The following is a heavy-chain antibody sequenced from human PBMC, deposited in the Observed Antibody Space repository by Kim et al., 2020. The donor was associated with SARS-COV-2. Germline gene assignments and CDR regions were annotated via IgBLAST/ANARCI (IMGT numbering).Heavy chain of an antibody. CDR1: GGSISSGGYY. J-gene: IGHJ4*02. D-gene: IGHD6-19*01. CDR3: ARDIRYGYSSGWLDY. Sequence: SETLSLTCTVSGGSISSGGYYWSWIRQHPGKGLEWIGYIYYSGSTYYNPSLKSRVTISVDTSKNQFSLKLSSVTAADTAVYYCARDIRYGYSSGWLDYWGQGTLVTVSS. CDR2: IYYSGST. V-gene: IGHV4-31*03.